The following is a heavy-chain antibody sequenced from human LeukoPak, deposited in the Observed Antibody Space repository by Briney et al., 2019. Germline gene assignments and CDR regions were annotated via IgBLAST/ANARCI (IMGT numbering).Heavy chain of an antibody. CDR1: GCIFSSYW. CDR3: ARDVLSSTSCCSAFDI. D-gene: IGHD2-2*01. J-gene: IGHJ3*02. CDR2: INTDGSST. Sequence: PGGSLSLSCAASGCIFSSYWMHWVRKAPGKGLGWVSRINTDGSSTTYADSVKGRFTISRDNSKNTLYLQMNSLRAEDTAVYYCARDVLSSTSCCSAFDIWGQGTMVTVSS. V-gene: IGHV3-74*01.